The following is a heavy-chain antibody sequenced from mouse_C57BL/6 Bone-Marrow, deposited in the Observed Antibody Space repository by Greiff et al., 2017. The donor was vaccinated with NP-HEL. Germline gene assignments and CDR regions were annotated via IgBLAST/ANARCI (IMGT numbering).Heavy chain of an antibody. CDR2: IYIGNGYT. V-gene: IGHV1-58*01. Sequence: EVKLMESGAELVRPGSSVKMSCKTSGYTFTSYGINWVKQRPGQGLEWIGYIYIGNGYTEYNEKFKGKATLTSDTSSSTAYMQLSSLTSEDSAIYFCAKARYYYGSSYDYFDYWGQGTTLTVSS. J-gene: IGHJ2*01. CDR1: GYTFTSYG. D-gene: IGHD1-1*01. CDR3: AKARYYYGSSYDYFDY.